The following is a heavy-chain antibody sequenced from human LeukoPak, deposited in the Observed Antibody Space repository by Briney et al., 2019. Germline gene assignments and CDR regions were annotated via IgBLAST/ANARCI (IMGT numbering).Heavy chain of an antibody. J-gene: IGHJ3*02. V-gene: IGHV4-34*01. CDR2: INHSGST. D-gene: IGHD2-15*01. CDR1: GGSFSGYY. CDR3: ARAFRRYCSGGSCLPRGAFDI. Sequence: SETLSLTCAVYGGSFSGYYWSWIRQPPGRGLEWIGEINHSGSTNYNPSLKSRVTIPVDTSKNQFSLKLSSVTAADTAVYYCARAFRRYCSGGSCLPRGAFDIWGQGTMVTVSS.